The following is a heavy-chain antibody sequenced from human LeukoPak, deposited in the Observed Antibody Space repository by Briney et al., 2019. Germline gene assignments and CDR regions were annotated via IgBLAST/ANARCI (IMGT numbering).Heavy chain of an antibody. CDR2: INPNSGGT. D-gene: IGHD2-15*01. CDR3: ARNVVAATVAGWFDP. Sequence: GASVKVAFKASGYTFTGYYMHWVRQAPGQGLDWMGWINPNSGGTNYAQKFQGRVTMTRDTSISTAYMELSRLRSDDTAVYYCARNVVAATVAGWFDPWGQGTLVTVSS. V-gene: IGHV1-2*02. CDR1: GYTFTGYY. J-gene: IGHJ5*02.